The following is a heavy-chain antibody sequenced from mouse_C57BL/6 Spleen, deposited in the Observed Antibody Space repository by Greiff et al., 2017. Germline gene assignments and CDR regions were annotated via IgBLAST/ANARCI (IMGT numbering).Heavy chain of an antibody. Sequence: VQLQQSGAELVRPGTSVKVSCKASGYAFTNYLIEWVKQRPGQGLEWIGVINPGSGGTNYNEKFKGKATLTADKSSSTAYMQLSSLTSADSAVSFCALIYYDYDEYAMDYWGQGTSVTVSS. CDR2: INPGSGGT. CDR1: GYAFTNYL. V-gene: IGHV1-54*01. D-gene: IGHD2-4*01. CDR3: ALIYYDYDEYAMDY. J-gene: IGHJ4*01.